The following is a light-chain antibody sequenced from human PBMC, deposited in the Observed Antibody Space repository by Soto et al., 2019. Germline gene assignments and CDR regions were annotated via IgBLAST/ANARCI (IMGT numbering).Light chain of an antibody. CDR1: TSNIAGNT. CDR3: QSYDSSLSAL. CDR2: IDD. V-gene: IGLV1-44*01. Sequence: QSVLTQPPSLSGTPGQRVTISCSGSTSNIAGNTVHWYQHLPETAPKLLIYIDDQRPSGVPDRFSGSKSGTSASLAISGLQSEDEADYYCQSYDSSLSALFGGGTKLTVL. J-gene: IGLJ2*01.